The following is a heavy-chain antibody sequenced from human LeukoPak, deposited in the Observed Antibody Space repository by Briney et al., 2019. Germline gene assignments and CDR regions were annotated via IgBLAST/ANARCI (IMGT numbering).Heavy chain of an antibody. D-gene: IGHD2-21*02. Sequence: SETLSLTCTVSGGSISSYYWSWTRQPPGRGLEWIGYIYYSESTNYNPSLKSRVTISVDTSKNQFSLRLSSVTAADTAVYYCARGLGYWGDDCPWWFHPWGQG. CDR3: ARGLGYWGDDCPWWFHP. CDR1: GGSISSYY. CDR2: IYYSEST. J-gene: IGHJ5*02. V-gene: IGHV4-59*01.